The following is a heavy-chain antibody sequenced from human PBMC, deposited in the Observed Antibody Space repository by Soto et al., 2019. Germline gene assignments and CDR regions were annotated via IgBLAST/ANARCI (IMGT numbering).Heavy chain of an antibody. CDR1: GGSISSSSYY. CDR2: IYYSGST. V-gene: IGHV4-39*01. J-gene: IGHJ5*02. CDR3: ARHVGSGAGKSVEFDP. D-gene: IGHD1-26*01. Sequence: PSETLSLTCTVSGGSISSSSYYWGWIRQPPGKGLEWIGSIYYSGSTYYNPSLKSRVTISVDTSKNQFSLKLSSVTAADTAVYYCARHVGSGAGKSVEFDPWGQGTLVTVSS.